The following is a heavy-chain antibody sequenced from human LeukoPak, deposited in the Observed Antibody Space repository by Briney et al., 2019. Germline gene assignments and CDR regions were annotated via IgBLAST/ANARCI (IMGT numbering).Heavy chain of an antibody. D-gene: IGHD2-2*01. J-gene: IGHJ4*02. CDR3: ARGRDCSGTSCRHDY. CDR1: GYSFSTYA. Sequence: ASVKVSCKASGYSFSTYAMNWVRQAPGQGLEWVGWINTNTGNPTYAQGFTGRSVFSLDTSVSTAYLQISSLKAEDTAVYYCARGRDCSGTSCRHDYWGQGTLVTVSS. CDR2: INTNTGNP. V-gene: IGHV7-4-1*02.